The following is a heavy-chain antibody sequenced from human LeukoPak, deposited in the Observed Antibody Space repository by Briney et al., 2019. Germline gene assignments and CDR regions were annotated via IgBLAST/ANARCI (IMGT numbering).Heavy chain of an antibody. CDR2: INQDGSEK. D-gene: IGHD3-3*01. CDR3: ARAADDYDFWSGYYRGCDY. Sequence: GGSLRLSCAASGFTFSSYWMSWVRQAPGKGQEWVANINQDGSEKYYVDSVKGRFTISRDNAKNSLYLQMNSLRAEDTAVYYCARAADDYDFWSGYYRGCDYWGQGTLVTVSS. CDR1: GFTFSSYW. V-gene: IGHV3-7*01. J-gene: IGHJ4*02.